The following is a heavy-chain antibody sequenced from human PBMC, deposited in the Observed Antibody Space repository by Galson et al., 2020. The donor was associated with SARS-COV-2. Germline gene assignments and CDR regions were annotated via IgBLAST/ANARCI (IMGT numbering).Heavy chain of an antibody. CDR1: GGSISSGGYY. Sequence: ETSETLSLTCTVSGGSISSGGYYWSWIRQHPGKGLEWIGYIYYSGSTYYNPSLKSRVTISVDTSKNQFSLKLSSVTAADTAVYYCARGDRITIVGVVAHFDYWGQGTLVTVSS. V-gene: IGHV4-31*03. D-gene: IGHD3-3*01. J-gene: IGHJ4*02. CDR2: IYYSGST. CDR3: ARGDRITIVGVVAHFDY.